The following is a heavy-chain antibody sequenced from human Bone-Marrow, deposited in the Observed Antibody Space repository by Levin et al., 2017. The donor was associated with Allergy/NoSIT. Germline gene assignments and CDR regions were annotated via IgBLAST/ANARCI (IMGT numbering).Heavy chain of an antibody. Sequence: GESLKISCAASGFRFSDYVMNWVRQAPGKGLEWVSVISGSGDNTYYADSVKGRFTISRDASKNTLYLQMNSLSAEDTAIYYCVRTPGAIVVTPYFDYWGQGTLVTVSS. CDR2: ISGSGDNT. CDR3: VRTPGAIVVTPYFDY. V-gene: IGHV3-23*01. J-gene: IGHJ4*02. CDR1: GFRFSDYV. D-gene: IGHD2-21*01.